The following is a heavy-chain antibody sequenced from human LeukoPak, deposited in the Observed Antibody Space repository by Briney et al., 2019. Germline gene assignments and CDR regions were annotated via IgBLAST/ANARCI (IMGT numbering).Heavy chain of an antibody. V-gene: IGHV3-74*01. CDR2: INSDGSST. J-gene: IGHJ6*03. CDR1: GFTFSSYW. Sequence: QPGGSLRLSCAASGFTFSSYWMHWVRQAPGKGLVWVSRINSDGSSTNYADSVKGRFTISRDNAKNTLYLQMNSLRAEDTAVYYCARDRYYYYYMDVWGKGTTVTVSS. CDR3: ARDRYYYYYMDV.